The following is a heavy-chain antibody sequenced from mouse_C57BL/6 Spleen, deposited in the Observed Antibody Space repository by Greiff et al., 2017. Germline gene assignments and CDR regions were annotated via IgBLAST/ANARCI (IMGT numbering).Heavy chain of an antibody. CDR3: ARGRSYSNYSFAY. CDR2: ISDGGSYT. CDR1: GFTFSSYA. D-gene: IGHD2-5*01. J-gene: IGHJ3*01. Sequence: EVQLVESGGGLVKPGGSLKLSCAASGFTFSSYAMSWVRQTPEKRLEWVATISDGGSYTYYPDNVKGRFTISRDNAKNNLYLQMSHLKSEDTAMYYCARGRSYSNYSFAYWGQGTLVTVAA. V-gene: IGHV5-4*01.